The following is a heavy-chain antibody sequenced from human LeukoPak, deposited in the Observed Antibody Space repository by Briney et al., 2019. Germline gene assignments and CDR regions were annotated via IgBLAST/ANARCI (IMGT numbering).Heavy chain of an antibody. CDR2: IKSKTDGGTT. V-gene: IGHV3-15*01. D-gene: IGHD4-17*01. CDR3: TTDPLPTVTTTYFDY. Sequence: GGSLRLSCAASGFTFSNAWMSWVRQAPGKGLEWVGRIKSKTDGGTTDYAAPVKGRFTISRDDSKNTLYLQMNSLKTEDTAVYYCTTDPLPTVTTTYFDYWGQGTLVTVSS. J-gene: IGHJ4*02. CDR1: GFTFSNAW.